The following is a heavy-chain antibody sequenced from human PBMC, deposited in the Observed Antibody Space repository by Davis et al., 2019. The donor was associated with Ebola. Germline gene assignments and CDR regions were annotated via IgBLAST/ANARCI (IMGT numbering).Heavy chain of an antibody. CDR1: GVSFSGYY. D-gene: IGHD6-25*01. CDR2: INHSERT. V-gene: IGHV4-34*01. J-gene: IGHJ6*02. CDR3: ARGGGYGGYGMDV. Sequence: MPSETLSLTCAVYGVSFSGYYWNWIRQPPGKGLEWIGEINHSERTNYNPSLESRVTMSVDTSKNQFSLRVRSVTAADTAVYYCARGGGYGGYGMDVWGQGTTVTVSS.